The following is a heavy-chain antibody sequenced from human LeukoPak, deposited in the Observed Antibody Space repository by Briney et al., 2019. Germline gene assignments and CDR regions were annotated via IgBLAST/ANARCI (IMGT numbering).Heavy chain of an antibody. J-gene: IGHJ5*02. V-gene: IGHV4-39*07. Sequence: PSETLSLTCTVSGDSITSRSYYWGWIRQAPGKGLEWIASIHYSGTTYYKPSLKSRVTISVDTSKNQFSLRLSSVTAADTAVCYCARDQRLYSGYDFWFDPWGQGTLVKVSS. CDR2: IHYSGTT. CDR3: ARDQRLYSGYDFWFDP. CDR1: GDSITSRSYY. D-gene: IGHD5-12*01.